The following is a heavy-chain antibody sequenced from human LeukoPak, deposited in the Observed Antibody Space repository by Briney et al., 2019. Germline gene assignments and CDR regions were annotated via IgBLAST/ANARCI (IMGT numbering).Heavy chain of an antibody. CDR1: GFTFSNYA. Sequence: PGGSLRLSCAASGFTFSNYAMSWVRQAPGKGLEWVSVIYSGGSTYYADSVKGRFTISRDNSKNTLYLQMNSLRAEDTAVYYCARGPSNDFWRGYYYYYYMDVWGKGTTVTVSS. CDR2: IYSGGST. J-gene: IGHJ6*03. V-gene: IGHV3-53*01. D-gene: IGHD3-3*01. CDR3: ARGPSNDFWRGYYYYYYMDV.